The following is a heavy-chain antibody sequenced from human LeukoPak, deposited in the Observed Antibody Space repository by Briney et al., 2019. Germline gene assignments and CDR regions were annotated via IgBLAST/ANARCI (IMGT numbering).Heavy chain of an antibody. D-gene: IGHD1-26*01. V-gene: IGHV1-46*01. CDR2: INPSGGST. J-gene: IGHJ4*02. CDR1: GYTFTYYY. Sequence: ASVKVSFKASGYTFTYYYMHWVRQAPGQGLKWMGIINPSGGSTSYAQKFQGRVTMTRDTSTSTVYMELSSLRSEDTAVYYCARKAGGSYRLDYWGQGTLVTVSS. CDR3: ARKAGGSYRLDY.